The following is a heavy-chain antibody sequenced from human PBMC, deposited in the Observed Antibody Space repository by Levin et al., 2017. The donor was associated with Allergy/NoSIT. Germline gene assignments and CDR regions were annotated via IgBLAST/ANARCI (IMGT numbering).Heavy chain of an antibody. CDR1: GFTFSSYA. J-gene: IGHJ4*02. CDR3: AKAGGVRAKYPQRGDYYFDY. D-gene: IGHD1-1*01. CDR2: ISGSGGST. Sequence: GGSLRLSCAASGFTFSSYAMSWVRQAPGKGLEWVSAISGSGGSTYYADSVKGRFTISRDNSKNTLYLQMNSLRAEDTAVYYCAKAGGVRAKYPQRGDYYFDYWGQGTLVTVSS. V-gene: IGHV3-23*01.